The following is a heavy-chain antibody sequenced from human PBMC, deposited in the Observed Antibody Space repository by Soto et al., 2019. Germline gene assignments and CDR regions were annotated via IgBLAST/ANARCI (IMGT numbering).Heavy chain of an antibody. J-gene: IGHJ4*02. CDR3: ARDPPAPEY. CDR2: ISAYNGNT. Sequence: QVQLVQSGAEVKKPGASVKVSCKASGYTFASYAISWMRQAPGQGLEWMGWISAYNGNTNYAQKRGGRVNMTTHTSTRTAYMGLRSLRPGVTAVYSCARDPPAPEYWGQGTVVTVSS. CDR1: GYTFASYA. V-gene: IGHV1-18*01. D-gene: IGHD2-2*01.